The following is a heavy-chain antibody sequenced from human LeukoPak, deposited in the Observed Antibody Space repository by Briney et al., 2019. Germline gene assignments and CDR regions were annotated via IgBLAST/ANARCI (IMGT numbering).Heavy chain of an antibody. Sequence: ASVKVSCKASGYTFTSYGISWVRQAPGQGLEWMGRISAYNGNTNYAQKLQGRVTMTTDTSTSTAYMELRSLRSDDTAVYYCARVRYYYDSSGYYQLDYWGQGTLVTVSS. V-gene: IGHV1-18*01. J-gene: IGHJ4*02. D-gene: IGHD3-22*01. CDR1: GYTFTSYG. CDR3: ARVRYYYDSSGYYQLDY. CDR2: ISAYNGNT.